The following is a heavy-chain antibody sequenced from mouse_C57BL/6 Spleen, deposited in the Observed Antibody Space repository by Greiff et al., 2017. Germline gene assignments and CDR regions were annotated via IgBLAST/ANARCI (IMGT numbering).Heavy chain of an antibody. CDR1: GFSLTSYG. D-gene: IGHD1-3*01. J-gene: IGHJ4*01. Sequence: QVQLLQSGPGLVAPSQSLSITCTASGFSLTSYGVHWVRQPPGKGLEWLVVIWSDGSTTYNSALKSRLSISKDNSKSLVFLKMNSLQTDDTAKYYCARHYSGYLAMDYWGQGTSVTVSS. CDR2: IWSDGST. CDR3: ARHYSGYLAMDY. V-gene: IGHV2-6-1*01.